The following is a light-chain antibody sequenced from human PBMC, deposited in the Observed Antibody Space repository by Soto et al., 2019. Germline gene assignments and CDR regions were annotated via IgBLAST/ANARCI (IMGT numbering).Light chain of an antibody. CDR3: QQYNSDST. CDR1: QSISIW. J-gene: IGKJ1*01. CDR2: KAS. Sequence: IQMTQSPSTLSASVGDRVTITCRASQSISIWLGWYQQKPGKAPKLLIHKASSLESEVPSRFSGSGSGTEFTLTINSLQPDDSATYYCQQYNSDSTFGQGTKVEIK. V-gene: IGKV1-5*03.